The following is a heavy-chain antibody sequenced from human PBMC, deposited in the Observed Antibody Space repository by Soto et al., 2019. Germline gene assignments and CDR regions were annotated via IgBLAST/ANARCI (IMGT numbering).Heavy chain of an antibody. CDR2: IKKDGSET. CDR1: GFTFSSYW. D-gene: IGHD1-26*01. V-gene: IGHV3-7*03. Sequence: EVQLVESGGGLVQPGGSLRLSCAASGFTFSSYWMSWVRQAPGMGLEWLAIIKKDGSETHYVDAVKGRFTISRDNAKNSLFLQINSLRTDDTAVYYCARGAGWESDYWGQGTLVTVSS. J-gene: IGHJ4*02. CDR3: ARGAGWESDY.